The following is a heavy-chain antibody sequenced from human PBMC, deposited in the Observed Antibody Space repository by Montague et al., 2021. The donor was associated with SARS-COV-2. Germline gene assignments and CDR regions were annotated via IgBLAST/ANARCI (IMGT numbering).Heavy chain of an antibody. J-gene: IGHJ4*02. CDR3: ARETYNSGWFQHFDY. CDR2: IYYSGTT. Sequence: SETLSLTCTVSGGSISSSNYYWGWIRQPPGKGLEWIGSIYYSGTTYYNPSLQSRVTISVDTSKKQFSLKLSSVTAADTAVYYCARETYNSGWFQHFDYWGQGTLVTVSS. CDR1: GGSISSSNYY. V-gene: IGHV4-39*01. D-gene: IGHD6-19*01.